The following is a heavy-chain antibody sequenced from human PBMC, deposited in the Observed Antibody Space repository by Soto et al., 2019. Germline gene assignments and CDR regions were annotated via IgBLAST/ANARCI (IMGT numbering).Heavy chain of an antibody. J-gene: IGHJ3*02. CDR2: INPNSGGT. CDR1: GYTFTDYY. Sequence: ASVKISCKASGYTFTDYYMHWVRQAPGQGLEWMGWINPNSGGTNYAQKFQGRVTMTRDTSISKAYMDLRRLRSDDTAVYYCARDPPTYGDYVSYYAFDIWGKGTMVTVSS. D-gene: IGHD4-17*01. V-gene: IGHV1-2*02. CDR3: ARDPPTYGDYVSYYAFDI.